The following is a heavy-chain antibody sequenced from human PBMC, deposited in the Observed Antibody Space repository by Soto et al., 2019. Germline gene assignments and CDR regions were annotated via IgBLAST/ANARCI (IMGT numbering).Heavy chain of an antibody. V-gene: IGHV1-69*01. D-gene: IGHD3-10*01. CDR3: AGGGSYYYGSGGGPMDV. CDR2: IIPIFGTA. J-gene: IGHJ6*02. Sequence: QVQLVQSGAEVKKPGSSVKVSCKASGGTFSSYAISWVRQAPGQGLEWMGGIIPIFGTANYAQKFQGRVTITADESTSTANMELSSLRSEDTAVYYCAGGGSYYYGSGGGPMDVWGQGTTVTVSS. CDR1: GGTFSSYA.